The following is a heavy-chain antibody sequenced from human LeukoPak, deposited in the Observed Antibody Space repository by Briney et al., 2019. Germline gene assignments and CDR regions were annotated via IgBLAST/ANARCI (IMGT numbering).Heavy chain of an antibody. V-gene: IGHV1-8*01. J-gene: IGHJ6*03. CDR1: GYTFTSYD. CDR2: MNPNSGNT. D-gene: IGHD6-19*01. CDR3: ARDFSSGWYNPSLYYYYYMDV. Sequence: PAASVKVSCKASGYTFTSYDINWVRQATGQGLEWMGWMNPNSGNTGYAQKFQGRVTMTRNTSISTAYMELSSLRSEDTAVYYCARDFSSGWYNPSLYYYYYMDVWGKGTTVTISS.